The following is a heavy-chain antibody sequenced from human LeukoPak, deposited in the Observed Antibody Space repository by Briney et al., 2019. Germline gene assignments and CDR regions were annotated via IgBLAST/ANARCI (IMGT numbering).Heavy chain of an antibody. J-gene: IGHJ3*02. Sequence: SVKVSCKASGGTFSSYAISWVRQAPGQGLEWMGGIIPIFGTANYAQKFQGRVTIPADESTSTAYMELSSLRSEDTAVYYCARDGPYYDILTGYSSGAFDIWGQGTMVTVSS. CDR2: IIPIFGTA. D-gene: IGHD3-9*01. CDR1: GGTFSSYA. V-gene: IGHV1-69*13. CDR3: ARDGPYYDILTGYSSGAFDI.